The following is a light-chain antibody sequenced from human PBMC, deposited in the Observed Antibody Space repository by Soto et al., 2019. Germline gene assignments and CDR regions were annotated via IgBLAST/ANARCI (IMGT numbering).Light chain of an antibody. Sequence: ETVMTQSPATLSVSPGERATLSCRASQSVNSDLAWYQKKPGQAPRLLIYGSSTRATGIPARFSGCGSGTEFTLTISSLQSEDFAVYYCQQNNNWPRTFGQGTKVEMK. V-gene: IGKV3-15*01. CDR2: GSS. J-gene: IGKJ1*01. CDR1: QSVNSD. CDR3: QQNNNWPRT.